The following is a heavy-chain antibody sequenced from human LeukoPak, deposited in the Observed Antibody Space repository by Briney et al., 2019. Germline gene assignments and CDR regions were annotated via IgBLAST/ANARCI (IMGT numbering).Heavy chain of an antibody. CDR1: GYSFTSYW. CDR3: ARPIIGYGGNSAFDY. D-gene: IGHD4-23*01. Sequence: GESLKISCKGSGYSFTSYWIGWVRQMPGKGLEWMMIIYPGDSDTRYSPSFQGQVTISADKSISTAYLQWSNLKASDTAMYYCARPIIGYGGNSAFDYWGQGTLVTVSS. V-gene: IGHV5-51*01. J-gene: IGHJ4*02. CDR2: IYPGDSDT.